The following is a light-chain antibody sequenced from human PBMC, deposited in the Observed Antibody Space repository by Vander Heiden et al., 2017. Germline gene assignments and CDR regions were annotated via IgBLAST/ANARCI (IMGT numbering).Light chain of an antibody. CDR2: DAS. CDR1: QSVNNN. CDR3: HQYNNWPPWT. Sequence: EIVLTQSPASLPVSPGERATLSCRASQSVNNNLAWYQQKPGQAPRLLIYDASTRVTGIPGRFSGSGSGTEFTLSISSLQSEDFAVYYCHQYNNWPPWTFGQGTKVEVK. J-gene: IGKJ1*01. V-gene: IGKV3-15*01.